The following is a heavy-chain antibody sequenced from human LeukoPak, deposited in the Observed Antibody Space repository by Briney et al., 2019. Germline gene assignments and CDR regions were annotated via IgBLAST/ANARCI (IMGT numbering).Heavy chain of an antibody. CDR1: GFTFSSYG. CDR3: AEEEPGATLAFDI. Sequence: PGGSLRLSCAASGFTFSSYGMHWVRQAPGKGLEWVAFIRYDGSNKYYADSVKGRFTISRDNSKNTLYLQMNSLRAEDTAVYYCAEEEPGATLAFDIWGQGTMVTVSS. D-gene: IGHD1-26*01. CDR2: IRYDGSNK. J-gene: IGHJ3*02. V-gene: IGHV3-30*02.